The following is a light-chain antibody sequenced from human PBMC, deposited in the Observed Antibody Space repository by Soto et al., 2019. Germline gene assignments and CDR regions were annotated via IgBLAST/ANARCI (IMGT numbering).Light chain of an antibody. CDR3: CSYAPSRTLL. J-gene: IGLJ2*01. CDR2: DGN. CDR1: SSDVGGYNH. Sequence: QSVLTQPRSVSGSPGQSVTISCTGTSSDVGGYNHVSWYQQHPGRVPKLMLYDGNKRPSGVSSRFSASKSGNTASLTISGLQAEDEADYFCCSYAPSRTLLFGGGTKATVL. V-gene: IGLV2-23*01.